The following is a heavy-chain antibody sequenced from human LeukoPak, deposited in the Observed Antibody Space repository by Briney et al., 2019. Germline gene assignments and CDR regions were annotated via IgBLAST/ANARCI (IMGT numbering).Heavy chain of an antibody. D-gene: IGHD4-11*01. CDR1: GYTFTSYD. J-gene: IGHJ6*03. V-gene: IGHV1-8*01. CDR3: ARGQDYSNYFSYYYYMDV. CDR2: MNPNSGNT. Sequence: ASVKVSCKASGYTFTSYDINWVRQATGQGLEWMGWMNPNSGNTGYAQKFQGRVTMTRNTSISTAYMELSSLRSEDTAVYYCARGQDYSNYFSYYYYMDVWGKWTTVTVSS.